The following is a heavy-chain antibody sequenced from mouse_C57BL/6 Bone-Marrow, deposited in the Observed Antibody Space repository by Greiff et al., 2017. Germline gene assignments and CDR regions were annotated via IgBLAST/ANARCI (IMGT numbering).Heavy chain of an antibody. CDR1: GYTFTSYW. CDR2: IYPGSGST. V-gene: IGHV1-55*01. Sequence: QVQLQQPGAELVKPGASVKMSCKASGYTFTSYWITWVKQRPGQGLEWIGEIYPGSGSTNYNEKFKSKATLTVDTSSSTAYMQLSSLTSEDSAVYYCARQLITTGVASMDYWGQGTSVTVSS. D-gene: IGHD1-1*01. CDR3: ARQLITTGVASMDY. J-gene: IGHJ4*01.